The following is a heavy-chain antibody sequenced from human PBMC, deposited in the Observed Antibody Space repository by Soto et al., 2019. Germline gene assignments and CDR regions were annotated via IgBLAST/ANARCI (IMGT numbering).Heavy chain of an antibody. D-gene: IGHD2-15*01. V-gene: IGHV3-30-3*01. CDR1: GFTFSSYA. CDR2: ISYDGSNK. CDR3: ARPGSPRYCSGGSCYSSAFDI. J-gene: IGHJ3*02. Sequence: GGSLRLSCAASGFTFSSYAMHWVRQAPGKGLEWVAVISYDGSNKYYADSVKGRFTISRDNSKNTLYLQMNSLRAEDTAVYYCARPGSPRYCSGGSCYSSAFDIWGQGTMVTVSS.